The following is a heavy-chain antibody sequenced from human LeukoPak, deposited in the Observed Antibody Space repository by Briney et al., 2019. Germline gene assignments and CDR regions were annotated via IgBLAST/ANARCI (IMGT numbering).Heavy chain of an antibody. CDR3: ARGLAAYTYYYDSSGYYSAFDI. CDR2: IYPGDSDT. D-gene: IGHD3-22*01. J-gene: IGHJ3*02. CDR1: GYSFTSYW. V-gene: IGHV5-51*01. Sequence: GESLKISCKGSGYSFTSYWIGWVRQMPGKGLEWMGIIYPGDSDTRYSPSFQGQVTISADKSISTAYLQWSSLKASDTAMYYCARGLAAYTYYYDSSGYYSAFDIWGQGTMVTVSS.